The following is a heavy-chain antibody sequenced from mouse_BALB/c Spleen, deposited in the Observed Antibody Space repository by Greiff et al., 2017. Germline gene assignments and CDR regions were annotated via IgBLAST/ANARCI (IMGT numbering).Heavy chain of an antibody. CDR2: ISSGSSTI. Sequence: EVQVVESGGGLVQPGGSRKLSCAASGFTFSSFGMHWVRQAPEKGLEWVAYISSGSSTIYYADTVKGRFTISRDNPKNTLFLQMTSLRSEDTAMYYCARSGHGGYFDVWGAGTTVTVSS. J-gene: IGHJ1*01. V-gene: IGHV5-17*02. CDR3: ARSGHGGYFDV. CDR1: GFTFSSFG. D-gene: IGHD3-1*01.